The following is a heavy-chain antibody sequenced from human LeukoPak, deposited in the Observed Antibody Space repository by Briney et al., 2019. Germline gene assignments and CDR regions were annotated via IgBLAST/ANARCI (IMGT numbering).Heavy chain of an antibody. V-gene: IGHV4-30-2*02. CDR2: IYHRGST. CDR3: ARVGDSYDSSGYGGNY. D-gene: IGHD3-22*01. J-gene: IGHJ4*02. CDR1: GGSISSDDYF. Sequence: SETLSLTCAVSGGSISSDDYFWSWIRQPPGKGLEWIGYIYHRGSTSYNPSLKSRVTISLDKSRNQFSLNLSSVTAADTAVYYCARVGDSYDSSGYGGNYWGQGTLVTVSS.